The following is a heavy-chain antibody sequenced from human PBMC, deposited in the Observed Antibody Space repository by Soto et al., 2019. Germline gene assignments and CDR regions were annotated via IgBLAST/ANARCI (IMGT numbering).Heavy chain of an antibody. J-gene: IGHJ4*02. D-gene: IGHD6-6*01. CDR2: ITPSFGTA. CDR3: ARTYSSSSWERFDY. CDR1: GGTFSSYA. V-gene: IGHV1-69*06. Sequence: VNVSCKDSGGTFSSYAVSWVRQPPGKGLEWMGGITPSFGTANYAQKFQWRVTNTADKSPSPAYMELSRLRSKDTAVYYCARTYSSSSWERFDYWGQGTLVTVSS.